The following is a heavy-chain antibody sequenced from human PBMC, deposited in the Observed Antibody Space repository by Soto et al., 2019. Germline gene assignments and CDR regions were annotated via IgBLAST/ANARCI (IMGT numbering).Heavy chain of an antibody. V-gene: IGHV3-9*01. Sequence: QPGGSLRLSCAASGFTFDDYAMHWVRQAPGKGLEWVSGISWNSGSIGYADSVKGRFTISRDNAKNSLYLQMNSLRAEDTALYYCAKSVRGVIVGGWFDPWGQGTLVTVSS. CDR2: ISWNSGSI. J-gene: IGHJ5*02. D-gene: IGHD3-16*02. CDR3: AKSVRGVIVGGWFDP. CDR1: GFTFDDYA.